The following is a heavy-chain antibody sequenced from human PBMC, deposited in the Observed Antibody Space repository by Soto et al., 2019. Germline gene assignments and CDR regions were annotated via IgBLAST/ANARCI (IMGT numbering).Heavy chain of an antibody. CDR1: GFTFSSDR. CDR3: GKEEISNAIRGDALNV. V-gene: IGHV3-30*18. J-gene: IGHJ3*01. CDR2: ISYDGSYQ. D-gene: IGHD4-4*01. Sequence: PVGTLSLSCAASGFTFSSDRRRRVLRAPRKRLEWVAVISYDGSYQYYVDSVKGRFTISRDNSKNTLYLQMNSLRAEDTAVYYCGKEEISNAIRGDALNVWGQGTMVTVSS.